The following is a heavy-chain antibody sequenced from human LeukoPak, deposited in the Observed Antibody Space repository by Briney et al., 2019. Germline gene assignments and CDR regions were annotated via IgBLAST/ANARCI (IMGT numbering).Heavy chain of an antibody. D-gene: IGHD6-13*01. CDR2: TRNKANGYTT. V-gene: IGHV3-72*01. J-gene: IGHJ5*02. Sequence: GGSLRLSCAASGFTFSDHYMDWVRQAPGKGLEWVGRTRNKANGYTTEYAASVKGRFTISRDDSKNSLYLQMNSLRAEDTAAYYCARQGSWYFWFDPWGQGTLVTVSS. CDR1: GFTFSDHY. CDR3: ARQGSWYFWFDP.